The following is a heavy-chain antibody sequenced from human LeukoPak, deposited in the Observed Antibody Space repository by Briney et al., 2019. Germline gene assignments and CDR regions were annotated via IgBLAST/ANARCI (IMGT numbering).Heavy chain of an antibody. V-gene: IGHV4-31*03. CDR3: ARVAGSSGRKQFDY. D-gene: IGHD6-19*01. CDR1: GGSISSGGYY. CDR2: IYYSGST. Sequence: SETLSLTCTVSGGSISSGGYYSSWIRQHPGKGLEWIGYIYYSGSTYYNPSLKSRVTISVDTSKNQFSLKLSSVTAADTAVYYCARVAGSSGRKQFDYWGQGTLVTVSS. J-gene: IGHJ4*02.